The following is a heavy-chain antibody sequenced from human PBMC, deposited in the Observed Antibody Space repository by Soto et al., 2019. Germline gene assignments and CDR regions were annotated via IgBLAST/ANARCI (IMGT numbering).Heavy chain of an antibody. Sequence: EVQLVESGGGLVKPGGSLRLSCAASGFTFSSYSMNWVRQAPGKGLEWVSSISSSSSYIYYADSVKGRLTISRDNAKNALYLQMNSLRAEDTAVYDCARGGTTGNWFDPWGQGTLVTFSS. CDR2: ISSSSSYI. CDR1: GFTFSSYS. V-gene: IGHV3-21*01. J-gene: IGHJ5*02. CDR3: ARGGTTGNWFDP. D-gene: IGHD4-17*01.